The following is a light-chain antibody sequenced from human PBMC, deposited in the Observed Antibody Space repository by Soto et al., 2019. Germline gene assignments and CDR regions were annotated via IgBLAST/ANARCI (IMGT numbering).Light chain of an antibody. Sequence: EIVMTQSPVTLSVSPGEIATPSCRASQSVTNSYLAWYQQKPGQAPRLLIFGASTRAAGIPARFSGSGSGTEFTLTISSLQSEDFAVYYCQQRSNWPLTFGGGTKVDIK. J-gene: IGKJ4*01. V-gene: IGKV3-15*01. CDR3: QQRSNWPLT. CDR2: GAS. CDR1: QSVTNSY.